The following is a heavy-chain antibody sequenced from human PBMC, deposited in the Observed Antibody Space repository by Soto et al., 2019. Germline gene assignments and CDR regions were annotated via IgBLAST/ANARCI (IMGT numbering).Heavy chain of an antibody. V-gene: IGHV3-74*01. Sequence: GGSLRLSCAASGFTFSSYWMHWVRQAPGKGLVWVSRINSDGSSTSYADSVKGRFTISRDNAKNTLYLQMNSLRAEDTAVYYCAREIERNMAQQPHYGMDVWGQGTTVTVSS. D-gene: IGHD1-1*01. J-gene: IGHJ6*02. CDR2: INSDGSST. CDR3: AREIERNMAQQPHYGMDV. CDR1: GFTFSSYW.